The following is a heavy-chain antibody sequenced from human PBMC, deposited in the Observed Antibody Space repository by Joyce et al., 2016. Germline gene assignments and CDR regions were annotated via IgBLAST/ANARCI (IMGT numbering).Heavy chain of an antibody. CDR3: AGGILTGYFDY. Sequence: QGQLVESGGGVVQPGRSLRLSCAASGFTFSNYGMHWVRQAPGKGVEWVAVISYDGSNKHDGDSVKGRFTISRDNSKNTLYLQMNSLRAEDTAVYYCAGGILTGYFDYWGQGTLVTVSS. CDR2: ISYDGSNK. D-gene: IGHD3-9*01. CDR1: GFTFSNYG. J-gene: IGHJ4*02. V-gene: IGHV3-30*03.